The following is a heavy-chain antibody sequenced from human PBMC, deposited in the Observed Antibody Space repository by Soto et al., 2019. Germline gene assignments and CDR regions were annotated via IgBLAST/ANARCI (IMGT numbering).Heavy chain of an antibody. CDR3: ARDSSDYVWGSYRTSYFDY. V-gene: IGHV3-33*01. Sequence: WGSLRLSCAASGFTFSSYGMHWVRQAPGKGLEWVAVIWYDGSNKYYADSVKGRFTISRDNSKNTLYLQMNSLRAEDKAVYYYARDSSDYVWGSYRTSYFDYWGQGTLVTVSS. CDR2: IWYDGSNK. J-gene: IGHJ4*02. CDR1: GFTFSSYG. D-gene: IGHD3-16*02.